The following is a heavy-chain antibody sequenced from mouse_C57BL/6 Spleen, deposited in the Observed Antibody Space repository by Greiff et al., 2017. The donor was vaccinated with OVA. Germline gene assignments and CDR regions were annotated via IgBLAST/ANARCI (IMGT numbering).Heavy chain of an antibody. J-gene: IGHJ2*01. D-gene: IGHD4-1*01. V-gene: IGHV1-64*01. Sequence: VHLVESGAELVKPGASVKLSCKASGYTFTSYWMQWVKQRPGQGLEWIGMIHPHSGNTNYNENFKSKATLPVDKSTSTAYMQLSSRTSEDSAVYYCARDGTVDFDDWGQGTTLTVSS. CDR1: GYTFTSYW. CDR2: IHPHSGNT. CDR3: ARDGTVDFDD.